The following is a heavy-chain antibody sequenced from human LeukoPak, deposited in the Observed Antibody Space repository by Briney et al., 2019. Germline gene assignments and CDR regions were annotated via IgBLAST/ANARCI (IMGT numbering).Heavy chain of an antibody. CDR2: INQDGSAR. CDR1: GLTISRNW. D-gene: IGHD2-2*01. V-gene: IGHV3-7*01. Sequence: PGGSLRLSCAASGLTISRNWMSWVRQAPGKGLEWVANINQDGSARDYVDSVRGRFTISRDNPKNSLFLQMNSLSAEATALYYCARHDCSSTSCSQSLDYWGRGTLVTVSS. J-gene: IGHJ4*02. CDR3: ARHDCSSTSCSQSLDY.